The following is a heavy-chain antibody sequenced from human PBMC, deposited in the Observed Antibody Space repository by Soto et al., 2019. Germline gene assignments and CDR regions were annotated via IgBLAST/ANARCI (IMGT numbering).Heavy chain of an antibody. CDR3: ARESYRSSYELDP. CDR1: GSTFTRYY. D-gene: IGHD6-13*01. V-gene: IGHV1-46*01. CDR2: INPSGGST. Sequence: ASVKVSCKASGSTFTRYYMHWVRQAPVQGLEWMGIINPSGGSTSSAQKFQVRVTMTRDTSTSTVYMELSSLRSEDTAVYYCARESYRSSYELDPCGQGTLVTGSS. J-gene: IGHJ5*02.